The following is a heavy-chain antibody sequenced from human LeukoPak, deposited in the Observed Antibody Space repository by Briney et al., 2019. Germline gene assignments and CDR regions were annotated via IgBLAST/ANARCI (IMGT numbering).Heavy chain of an antibody. CDR3: ARETSQKGAHYMDV. CDR2: IYYSGST. CDR1: GGSISSSSYY. V-gene: IGHV4-39*07. J-gene: IGHJ6*03. Sequence: SETLSLTCTVSGGSISSSSYYWGWIRQPPGKGLEWIGSIYYSGSTNYKPSLKRRVTISVDTSKNQFSLKLSSVTAADTAVYYCARETSQKGAHYMDVWGKGTTVTISS. D-gene: IGHD3-16*01.